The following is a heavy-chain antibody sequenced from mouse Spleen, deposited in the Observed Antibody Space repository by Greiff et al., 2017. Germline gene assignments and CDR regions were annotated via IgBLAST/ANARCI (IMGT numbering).Heavy chain of an antibody. D-gene: IGHD2-5*01. J-gene: IGHJ1*01. CDR3: ARDYSSDWYFDV. CDR2: ISYDGSN. Sequence: DVQLVESGPGLVKPSQSLSLTCSVTGYSITSGYYWNWIRQFPGNKLEWMGYISYDGSNNYNPSLKNRISITRDTSKNQFFLKLNSVTTEDTATYYCARDYSSDWYFDVWGAGTTVTVSS. CDR1: GYSITSGYY. V-gene: IGHV3-6*01.